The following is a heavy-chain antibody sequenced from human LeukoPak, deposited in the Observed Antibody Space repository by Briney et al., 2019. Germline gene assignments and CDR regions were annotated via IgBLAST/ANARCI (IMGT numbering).Heavy chain of an antibody. V-gene: IGHV3-7*03. CDR2: IKQDGSEK. D-gene: IGHD2/OR15-2a*01. J-gene: IGHJ3*02. CDR3: ARETGKRPTWGQNAFDI. Sequence: PGGSLRLSCAASGFTFSSYWMSWVRQAPGKGLEWVANIKQDGSEKYYVDSVKGRFTISRDNAKNSLYLQMNSLRAEDTALYYCARETGKRPTWGQNAFDIWGQGTMVTVSS. CDR1: GFTFSSYW.